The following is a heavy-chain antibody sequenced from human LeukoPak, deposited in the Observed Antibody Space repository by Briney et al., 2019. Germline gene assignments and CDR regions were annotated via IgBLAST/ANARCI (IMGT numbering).Heavy chain of an antibody. Sequence: GGSLRLSCAASGFTFSSYAMSWVRQAPGKGLEWVSAISGSGGSTYYADSVKGRFTISRDNSKNTLYLQVNSLRAEDTAVYYCATRVVPAAIPTLIDYWGQGTLVTVSS. CDR3: ATRVVPAAIPTLIDY. V-gene: IGHV3-23*01. J-gene: IGHJ4*02. CDR1: GFTFSSYA. D-gene: IGHD2-2*01. CDR2: ISGSGGST.